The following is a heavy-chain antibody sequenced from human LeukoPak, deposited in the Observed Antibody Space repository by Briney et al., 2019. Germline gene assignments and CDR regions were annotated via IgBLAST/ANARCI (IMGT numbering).Heavy chain of an antibody. CDR1: GFTFSSYG. V-gene: IGHV3-23*01. Sequence: GGSLRLSCAASGFTFSSYGMSWVRQAPGKGLEWVSAISGSGGSTYYADSVKGRFTISRDNSKNTLYLQMNSLRAEDTAVYYCAKDLYDSSGYYYRCDAFDIWGQGTMVTVSS. CDR3: AKDLYDSSGYYYRCDAFDI. CDR2: ISGSGGST. D-gene: IGHD3-22*01. J-gene: IGHJ3*02.